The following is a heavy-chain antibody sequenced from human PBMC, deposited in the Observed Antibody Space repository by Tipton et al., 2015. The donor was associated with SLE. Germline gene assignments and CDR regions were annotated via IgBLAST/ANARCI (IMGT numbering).Heavy chain of an antibody. CDR3: ARDGTYYYDSSGYYVWPPDY. CDR1: GYTFTRYA. J-gene: IGHJ4*02. CDR2: INAGNGNT. V-gene: IGHV1-3*01. Sequence: QSGAEVKKPGASVKDSCKASGYTFTRYAMHWVRQAPGQRLEWMGWINAGNGNTKYSQKFQGRVTITRDTSASTAYMELSSLRSEDTAVYYCARDGTYYYDSSGYYVWPPDYWGQGTLVTVSS. D-gene: IGHD3-22*01.